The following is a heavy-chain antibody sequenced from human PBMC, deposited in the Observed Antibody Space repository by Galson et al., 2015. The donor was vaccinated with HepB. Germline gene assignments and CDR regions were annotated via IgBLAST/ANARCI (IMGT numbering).Heavy chain of an antibody. D-gene: IGHD2-2*02. Sequence: SLRLSCAASGFTFSSYSMNWVRQAPGKGLEWVSSISSSSSYIYYADSVKGRFTISRDNAKNSLYLQMNSLRAEDTAVYYCARGLIVVVPAAIRPYYYYYYMDVWGKGTTVTVSS. V-gene: IGHV3-21*01. J-gene: IGHJ6*03. CDR3: ARGLIVVVPAAIRPYYYYYYMDV. CDR1: GFTFSSYS. CDR2: ISSSSSYI.